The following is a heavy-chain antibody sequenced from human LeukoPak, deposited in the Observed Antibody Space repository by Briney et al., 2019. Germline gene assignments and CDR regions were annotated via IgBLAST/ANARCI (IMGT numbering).Heavy chain of an antibody. CDR3: ARGDSYGSGSYRADY. V-gene: IGHV1-18*01. CDR1: GYTFTSYG. J-gene: IGHJ4*02. D-gene: IGHD1-26*01. Sequence: ASVKVSCKASGYTFTSYGMSWVRQAPGQGLEWMGWISAYNGNTNYAQKLQGRVTMTTDTSTSTAYMELRSLRSDDTAVYYCARGDSYGSGSYRADYWGQGTLVTVSS. CDR2: ISAYNGNT.